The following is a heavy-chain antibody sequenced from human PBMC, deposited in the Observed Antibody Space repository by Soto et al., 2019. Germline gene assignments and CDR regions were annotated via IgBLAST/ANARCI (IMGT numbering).Heavy chain of an antibody. CDR3: ARDQYCSVSSCFGYPDV. V-gene: IGHV1-69*08. Sequence: QVQLVQSGATVKRPGSSVRVSCQASGDTFSTHTITWVRQAPGQGLEWVGRIIPALGITTYAQRFQGRVTISAVRSTSTAYMVLSSLTSDDTALYYCARDQYCSVSSCFGYPDVWGGGTAVIFSS. CDR1: GDTFSTHT. J-gene: IGHJ6*04. D-gene: IGHD2-15*01. CDR2: IIPALGIT.